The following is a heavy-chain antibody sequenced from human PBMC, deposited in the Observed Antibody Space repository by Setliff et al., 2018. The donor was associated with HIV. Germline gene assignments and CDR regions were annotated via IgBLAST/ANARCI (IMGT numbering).Heavy chain of an antibody. D-gene: IGHD3-16*01. Sequence: GGSLRLSCAASGFTFSTYWMNWVRQAPGKGLEWVASIKHDGSERYYVDSVKGRFTISRDNDKNSLYLQMNSLRAEDTAVYYCARDGGEYWGQGTLVTVSS. CDR3: ARDGGEY. CDR1: GFTFSTYW. V-gene: IGHV3-7*01. CDR2: IKHDGSER. J-gene: IGHJ4*02.